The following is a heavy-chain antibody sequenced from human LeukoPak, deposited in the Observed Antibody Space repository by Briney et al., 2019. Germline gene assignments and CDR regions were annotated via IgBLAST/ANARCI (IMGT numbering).Heavy chain of an antibody. J-gene: IGHJ5*02. CDR2: INHSGST. D-gene: IGHD2-2*01. CDR1: GGSFSGYY. CDR3: AVDIVVVPGWSDP. Sequence: SETLSLTCAVYGGSFSGYYWSWIRQPPGKGLEWIGEINHSGSTNYNPSLKSRVTISVDTSKNQFSLKLSSVTAADTAVYYCAVDIVVVPGWSDPWGQGTLVTVSS. V-gene: IGHV4-34*01.